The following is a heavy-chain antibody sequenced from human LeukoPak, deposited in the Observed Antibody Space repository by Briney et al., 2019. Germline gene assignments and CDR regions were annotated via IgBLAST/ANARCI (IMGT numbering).Heavy chain of an antibody. CDR2: VSRSDGNT. Sequence: PGGSLRLSCAASGFTSTSYPMSWVRQAPGKGLEWVSTVSRSDGNTYYADSVKGRFTIARDSSKNSLYLQMNSLRAEDTAVYYCAREWELPPNFDYWGQGTLVTVSS. V-gene: IGHV3-23*01. CDR3: AREWELPPNFDY. D-gene: IGHD1-26*01. CDR1: GFTSTSYP. J-gene: IGHJ4*02.